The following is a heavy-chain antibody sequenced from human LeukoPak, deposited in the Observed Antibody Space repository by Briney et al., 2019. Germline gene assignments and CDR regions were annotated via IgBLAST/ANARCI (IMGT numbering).Heavy chain of an antibody. Sequence: PGRSLRLSCAASGFTFSSYATHWVRQAPGKGLEWVAVISYDGRKKYYADSVKGRFTISRDNSKNTLYLQMNSLRAEDTAVYYCARVGCSGGSCYMYYFDYWGQGTLVTVSS. J-gene: IGHJ4*02. CDR2: ISYDGRKK. CDR3: ARVGCSGGSCYMYYFDY. V-gene: IGHV3-30*04. D-gene: IGHD2-15*01. CDR1: GFTFSSYA.